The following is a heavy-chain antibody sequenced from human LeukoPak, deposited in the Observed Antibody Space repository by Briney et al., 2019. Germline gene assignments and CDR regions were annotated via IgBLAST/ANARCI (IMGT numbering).Heavy chain of an antibody. V-gene: IGHV4-59*01. CDR2: ISYSGGT. CDR3: ARRRNYDILTAYYVPCFDY. Sequence: SETLSLSCTVSGGSITNYYWSWIRQPPGKGLEWIGYISYSGGTNYNPSLKSRVTISLDTSKNQFSLKLNSVTAADTAVYYCARRRNYDILTAYYVPCFDYWGQGTLVTVSS. CDR1: GGSITNYY. D-gene: IGHD3-9*01. J-gene: IGHJ4*02.